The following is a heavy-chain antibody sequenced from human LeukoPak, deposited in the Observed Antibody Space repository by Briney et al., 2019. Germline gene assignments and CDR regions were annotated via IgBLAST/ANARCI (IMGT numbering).Heavy chain of an antibody. J-gene: IGHJ5*02. D-gene: IGHD3-10*01. Sequence: GASVKVSCKASGYTFTGYYMHWVRQAPGQGLEWMGWISAYNGNTNYAQKLQGRVTMTTDTSTSTAYMELRSLRSDDTAVYYCARTPRITMVRGVLLFDPWGQGTLVTVSS. CDR2: ISAYNGNT. V-gene: IGHV1-18*04. CDR1: GYTFTGYY. CDR3: ARTPRITMVRGVLLFDP.